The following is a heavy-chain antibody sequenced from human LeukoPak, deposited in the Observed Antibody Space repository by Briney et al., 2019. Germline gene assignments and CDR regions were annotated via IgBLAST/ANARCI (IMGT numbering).Heavy chain of an antibody. Sequence: PGGSLRLSCAASGFTFSSYGMNWVRQAPGKGLEWVGFIRSKAYGGTTEYAASVKGRFTISRDDSKSIAYLQMNSLKTEDTAVYYCTRGRRATHDYWGQGTLVTVSS. J-gene: IGHJ4*02. CDR1: GFTFSSYG. D-gene: IGHD1-26*01. CDR2: IRSKAYGGTT. V-gene: IGHV3-49*04. CDR3: TRGRRATHDY.